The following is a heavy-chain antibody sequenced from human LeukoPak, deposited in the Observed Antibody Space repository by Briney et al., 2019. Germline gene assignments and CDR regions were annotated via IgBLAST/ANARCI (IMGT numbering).Heavy chain of an antibody. D-gene: IGHD3-9*01. Sequence: SETLSLTCTVSGGSISSYYFNWIRQPAGKGLEWIGRIYSTGSTNYNPSLKSRVTISVDTSKNQFSLKLSSVTAADTAVYYCARGSRLRYFDWSSTYFDYWGQGTLVTVSS. CDR3: ARGSRLRYFDWSSTYFDY. CDR2: IYSTGST. CDR1: GGSISSYY. V-gene: IGHV4-4*07. J-gene: IGHJ4*02.